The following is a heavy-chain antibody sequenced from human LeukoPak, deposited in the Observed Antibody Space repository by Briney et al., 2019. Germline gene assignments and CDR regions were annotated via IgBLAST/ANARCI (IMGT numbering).Heavy chain of an antibody. CDR2: IIPIFGTA. Sequence: ASVKVSCKASGGTFSSYAISWVRQAPGQGLEWMGGIIPIFGTANYAQKFQGRVTITADESTSTAYMELSSLRSEDTAVYYCARDPALRFLEGYYFDYWGQGTLVTVSS. V-gene: IGHV1-69*13. CDR3: ARDPALRFLEGYYFDY. J-gene: IGHJ4*02. D-gene: IGHD3-3*01. CDR1: GGTFSSYA.